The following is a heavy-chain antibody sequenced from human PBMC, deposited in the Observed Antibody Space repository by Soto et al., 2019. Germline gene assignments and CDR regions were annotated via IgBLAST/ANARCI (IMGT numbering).Heavy chain of an antibody. J-gene: IGHJ4*02. CDR3: ARPGGLGYFDY. Sequence: SETLSLTCAVYGGSFSGYYWSWIRQPPGKGLEWIGEINHSGSTNYNPSLKSRVTISLDTSKNQFSLKLSSVTAADTAVYYCARPGGLGYFDYWGKGTLVTVSS. D-gene: IGHD2-21*01. CDR1: GGSFSGYY. V-gene: IGHV4-34*01. CDR2: INHSGST.